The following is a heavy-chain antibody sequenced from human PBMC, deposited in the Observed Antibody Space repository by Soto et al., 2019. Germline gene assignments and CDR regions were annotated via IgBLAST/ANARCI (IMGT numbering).Heavy chain of an antibody. V-gene: IGHV1-69*13. CDR2: IIPLFGYP. Sequence: SVKVSCKASGGTFTTFAIGWLRQAPGQGLQWIGWIIPLFGYPNYAQKFRGRVTISADASTTTAYMELSSLKSEDTAVYYCARVYGDAFDIWGQGTMVTVSS. CDR3: ARVYGDAFDI. D-gene: IGHD4-17*01. J-gene: IGHJ3*02. CDR1: GGTFTTFA.